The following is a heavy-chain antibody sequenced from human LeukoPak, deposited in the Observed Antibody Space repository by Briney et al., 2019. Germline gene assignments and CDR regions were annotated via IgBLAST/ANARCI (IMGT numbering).Heavy chain of an antibody. Sequence: PGGSQRLSCAASGFTFSGRWMSWVRQAPGKGPEWVANIKQDGSENHYVDSVKGRFTISRDNAKNSLYLQMNSLRVEDTAVYYCALYTYGYSFDYWGQGALVIVSS. J-gene: IGHJ4*02. V-gene: IGHV3-7*03. D-gene: IGHD5-18*01. CDR2: IKQDGSEN. CDR3: ALYTYGYSFDY. CDR1: GFTFSGRW.